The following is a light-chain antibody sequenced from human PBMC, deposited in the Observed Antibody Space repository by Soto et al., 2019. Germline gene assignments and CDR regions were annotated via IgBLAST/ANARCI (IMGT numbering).Light chain of an antibody. CDR2: GAS. CDR3: QQYGGSIT. Sequence: EIVLTQSPGTLSLSPGEGATLFCRASQSVSSAYLAWYQQKPDQAPRLLIYGASSRASGIPDRFSGSGSGTDFTLTISRLEPEEFAVYYCQQYGGSITFGQGTRLEIE. V-gene: IGKV3-20*01. J-gene: IGKJ5*01. CDR1: QSVSSAY.